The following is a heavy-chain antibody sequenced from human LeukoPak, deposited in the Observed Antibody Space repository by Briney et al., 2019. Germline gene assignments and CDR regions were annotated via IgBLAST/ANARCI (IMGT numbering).Heavy chain of an antibody. V-gene: IGHV4-34*01. CDR3: AKRYCSSTTCYDDRGAFDY. Sequence: SETLSLTCAVYGGSFSGYYWSWIRQPPGKGLEWIGSIYHSGSTYYNPSLKSRVTISVDTSKNQFSLKLSSVTAADTAVYYCAKRYCSSTTCYDDRGAFDYWGQGTLVTVSS. D-gene: IGHD2-2*01. CDR1: GGSFSGYY. CDR2: IYHSGST. J-gene: IGHJ4*02.